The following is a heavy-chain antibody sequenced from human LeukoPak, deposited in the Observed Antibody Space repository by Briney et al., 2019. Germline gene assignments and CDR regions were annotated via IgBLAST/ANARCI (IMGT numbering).Heavy chain of an antibody. CDR1: GFTFSNYR. J-gene: IGHJ5*02. CDR3: ARDRGTATYTWLDP. CDR2: ISTSSSYI. V-gene: IGHV3-21*01. D-gene: IGHD2-8*02. Sequence: PGGSLRLSCAASGFTFSNYRMSWVRQAPGKGLEWVSSISTSSSYINYADSVEGRFTISRDDAKNSLYLQMNSLRVEDTAVYYCARDRGTATYTWLDPWGQGTLVTVSS.